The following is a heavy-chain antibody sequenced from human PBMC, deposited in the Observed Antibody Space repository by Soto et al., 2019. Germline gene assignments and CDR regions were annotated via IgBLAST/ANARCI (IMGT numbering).Heavy chain of an antibody. J-gene: IGHJ3*02. D-gene: IGHD2-2*01. V-gene: IGHV4-30-4*01. CDR3: AREDIVVVPAVGRRAFDI. CDR2: IYYSGST. Sequence: QVQLQESGPGLVKPSQTLSLTCTVSGGSISSGDYYWSWIRQPPGKGLEWIGYIYYSGSTYYNPSLKRRVTLSVDTSKNQFSLKLSSVTAADTAVYYCAREDIVVVPAVGRRAFDIWGQGTMVTVSS. CDR1: GGSISSGDYY.